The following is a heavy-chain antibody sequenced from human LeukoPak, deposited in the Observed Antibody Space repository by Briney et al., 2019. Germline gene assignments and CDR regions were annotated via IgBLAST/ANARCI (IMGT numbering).Heavy chain of an antibody. V-gene: IGHV3-23*01. CDR3: VKDRMLVPTANFNWFDP. J-gene: IGHJ5*02. CDR1: GFTFSAYV. Sequence: GGSLRLSCAASGFTFSAYVMSWVRQAPGKGLEWVSAISGSGNTPYYADSVKGRFTVSRDNSNNTLYLQMNTLRAEDTAVYYCVKDRMLVPTANFNWFDPWGQGTLVTVSS. D-gene: IGHD2-2*01. CDR2: ISGSGNTP.